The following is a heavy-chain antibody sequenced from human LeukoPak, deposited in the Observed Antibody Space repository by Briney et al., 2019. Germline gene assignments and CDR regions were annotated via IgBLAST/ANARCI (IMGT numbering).Heavy chain of an antibody. D-gene: IGHD1-7*01. J-gene: IGHJ6*03. CDR1: GFTFSSYA. Sequence: PGGSLRLSCAASGFTFSSYAMSWVRQAPGKGLEWVSAISGSGGSTYYADSVKGRFTISRDNSKNTLFLEMNNLRAEDTAVYYCANSRPGARTFYYFYMAVWGKGTTVIVSS. CDR2: ISGSGGST. V-gene: IGHV3-23*01. CDR3: ANSRPGARTFYYFYMAV.